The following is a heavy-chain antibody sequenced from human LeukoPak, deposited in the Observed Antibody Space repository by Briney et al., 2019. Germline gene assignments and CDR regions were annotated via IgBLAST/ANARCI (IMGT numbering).Heavy chain of an antibody. Sequence: ASVKVSCKASRYTFTDYYMRWVRQAPGQGFEWMGWINPNTGGTDYAQKFQGRVTMTRDTSISTAYMELSSLRSDDTATYYCARARGHSGYEVMDNWGQGTLVTVSS. CDR1: RYTFTDYY. D-gene: IGHD5-12*01. CDR2: INPNTGGT. CDR3: ARARGHSGYEVMDN. V-gene: IGHV1-2*02. J-gene: IGHJ4*02.